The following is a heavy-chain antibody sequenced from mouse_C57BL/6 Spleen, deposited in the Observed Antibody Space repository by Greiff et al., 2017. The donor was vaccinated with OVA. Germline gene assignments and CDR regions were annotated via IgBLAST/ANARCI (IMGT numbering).Heavy chain of an antibody. CDR2: IDPSDSYT. CDR3: ATLLDYAMDY. V-gene: IGHV1-69*01. CDR1: GYTFTSYW. Sequence: QVQLQQPGAELVMPGASVKLSCKASGYTFTSYWMHWVKQRPGQGLEWIGEIDPSDSYTNYNQKFKGKSTLTVDKSSSTAYMQLSSLTSEDSAVYYCATLLDYAMDYWGQGTSVTGSS. J-gene: IGHJ4*01. D-gene: IGHD1-1*01.